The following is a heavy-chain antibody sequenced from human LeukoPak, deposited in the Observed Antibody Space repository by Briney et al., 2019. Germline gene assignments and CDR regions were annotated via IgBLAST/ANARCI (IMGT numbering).Heavy chain of an antibody. CDR1: GFTLSSYA. Sequence: GGSLRLSCAASGFTLSSYAMSWVRQAPGKGLEWVSAISVSGNTYHADSVKGRFSISRDSSKHTLYLQMNTLRADDTAVYYCAKDGSNDWRWGAFDVWGQGTMVTVSS. V-gene: IGHV3-23*01. CDR3: AKDGSNDWRWGAFDV. D-gene: IGHD2-15*01. CDR2: ISVSGNT. J-gene: IGHJ3*01.